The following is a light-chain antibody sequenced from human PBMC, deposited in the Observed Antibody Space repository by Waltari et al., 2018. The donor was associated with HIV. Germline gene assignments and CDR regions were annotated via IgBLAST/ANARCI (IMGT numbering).Light chain of an antibody. CDR3: QQRSNWPLT. CDR2: GAS. Sequence: DIVLTQSPATLSLSPGERATLSCRASQSGSDYLVWYQQKPGQAPRLLIYGASNRATGIPVRFSGSGSGTDFTLTISSLEPEDFALYYCQQRSNWPLTFGGGTKVEIK. CDR1: QSGSDY. V-gene: IGKV3-11*01. J-gene: IGKJ4*01.